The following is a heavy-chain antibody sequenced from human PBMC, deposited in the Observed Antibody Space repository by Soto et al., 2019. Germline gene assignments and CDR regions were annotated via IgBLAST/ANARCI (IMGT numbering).Heavy chain of an antibody. CDR2: YYSGST. CDR1: GGSISNNY. D-gene: IGHD6-13*01. CDR3: ARMPKGAGYGWFDP. Sequence: QVQLQESGPGLGKPSETVSLTCRVSGGSISNNYWRWIRQPRGKGLEWIGYYSGSTDFNPSLKSRVTISADTSKNPFSLRLRSVTAADTAVYYCARMPKGAGYGWFDPWGQGTLVTVSP. V-gene: IGHV4-59*01. J-gene: IGHJ5*02.